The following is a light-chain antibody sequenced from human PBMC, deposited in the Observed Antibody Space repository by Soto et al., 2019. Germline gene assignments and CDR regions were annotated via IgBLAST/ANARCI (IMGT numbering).Light chain of an antibody. CDR2: DVH. J-gene: IGLJ1*01. V-gene: IGLV2-14*03. CDR3: SSYTSSSNYV. Sequence: SALTQPASVSGYPGQSIAISCTGTSSDVGYYNYVSWYQHHPGKAPTVMIYDVHNRPSGVPHRFSASKSGNTSSLTISGLQDEDEADYYCSSYTSSSNYVFGTGTKLTVL. CDR1: SSDVGYYNY.